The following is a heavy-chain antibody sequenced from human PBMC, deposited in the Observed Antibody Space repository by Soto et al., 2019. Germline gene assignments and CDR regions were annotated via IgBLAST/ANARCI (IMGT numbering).Heavy chain of an antibody. CDR2: ISTSGSTI. CDR3: ARPANLGYCSSTRCSVDYYYHLDA. CDR1: AFIFTDYY. Sequence: GGSLRLSCAASAFIFTDYYMSWIRQAPGKGLEWVSYISTSGSTIYYADSVKGRFTISRDNAKNSLYLQMNSLRAEDTAVYYCARPANLGYCSSTRCSVDYYYHLDAWGKGTTVTVSS. V-gene: IGHV3-11*01. D-gene: IGHD2-2*01. J-gene: IGHJ6*03.